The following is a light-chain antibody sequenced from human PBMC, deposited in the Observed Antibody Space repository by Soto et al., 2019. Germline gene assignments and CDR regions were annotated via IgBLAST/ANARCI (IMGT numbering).Light chain of an antibody. CDR3: QQYNTYSSGT. J-gene: IGKJ1*01. Sequence: DIQMTQSPSTRSASVGDRVTITCRASQSISSWLAWYQHKPGKAPKLLIYKASSLESGVPSRFSGSGSGTEFTLTIYSLQPDDFATYYCQQYNTYSSGTFGRGTKVEIK. V-gene: IGKV1-5*03. CDR1: QSISSW. CDR2: KAS.